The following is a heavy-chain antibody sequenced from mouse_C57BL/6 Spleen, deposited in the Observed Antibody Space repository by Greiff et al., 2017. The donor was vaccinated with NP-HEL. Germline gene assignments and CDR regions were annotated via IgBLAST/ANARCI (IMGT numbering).Heavy chain of an antibody. Sequence: QVQLQQSGAELVKPGASVKLSCKASGYTFTESTIHWVKQRSGQGLEWIGWFYPGSGSIKYNEKFKDKATLTADKSSSTVYMELSRLTSEDSAVYFCARHEEGYYYGRGAWFAYWGQGTLVTVSA. CDR2: FYPGSGSI. D-gene: IGHD1-1*01. CDR3: ARHEEGYYYGRGAWFAY. V-gene: IGHV1-62-2*01. CDR1: GYTFTEST. J-gene: IGHJ3*01.